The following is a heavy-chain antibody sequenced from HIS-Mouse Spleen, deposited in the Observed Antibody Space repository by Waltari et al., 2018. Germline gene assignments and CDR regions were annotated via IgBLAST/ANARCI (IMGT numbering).Heavy chain of an antibody. CDR2: IYYRGST. Sequence: QVQLQESGPGLVKPSQTLSLTCPVPGGSISSGGSYLSWIREHPGQGLEWIWYIYYRGSTYSNPSLKSRVTISVDTSKNQISLKLSSVTAADTAVYYCARSPYYDFWSGYSDNWFDPWGQGTLVTVSS. CDR1: GGSISSGGSY. CDR3: ARSPYYDFWSGYSDNWFDP. D-gene: IGHD3-3*01. V-gene: IGHV4-31*03. J-gene: IGHJ5*02.